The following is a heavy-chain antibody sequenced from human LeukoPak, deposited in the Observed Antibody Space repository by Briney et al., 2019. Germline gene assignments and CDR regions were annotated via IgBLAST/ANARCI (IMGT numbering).Heavy chain of an antibody. J-gene: IGHJ4*02. D-gene: IGHD2/OR15-2a*01. V-gene: IGHV3-74*01. CDR3: VSFYETY. Sequence: GGSLRLSCAASGNYWMHWVRQAPGKGLVWVSHINSDGGWTSYADSVKGRFTISKDNAKNTVYLQMNSLRAEDTAVYYCVSFYETYWGRGTLVTVSS. CDR2: INSDGGWT. CDR1: GNYW.